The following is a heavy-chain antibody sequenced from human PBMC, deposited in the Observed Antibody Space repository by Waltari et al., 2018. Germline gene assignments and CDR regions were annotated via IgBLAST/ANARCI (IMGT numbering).Heavy chain of an antibody. V-gene: IGHV3-23*01. Sequence: EVQLLESGGGLVQPGGSLRLSCAASGFTFSSYAMSWVRQAPGKGLEWVSAISGSGGRKYSADSVKGRFTISRDNSKNTLYLQMNSLRAEDTAVYYCAKDRGSGSYWVVFDYWGQGTLVTVSS. CDR3: AKDRGSGSYWVVFDY. CDR2: ISGSGGRK. CDR1: GFTFSSYA. D-gene: IGHD1-26*01. J-gene: IGHJ4*02.